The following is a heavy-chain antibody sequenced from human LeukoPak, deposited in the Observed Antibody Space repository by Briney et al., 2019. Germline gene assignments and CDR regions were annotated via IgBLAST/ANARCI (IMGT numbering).Heavy chain of an antibody. CDR3: ARSRRKAYCGGDCYPHFDY. D-gene: IGHD2-21*02. Sequence: SETLSLTCTVSGYSISSGYYWGWIRQPPGKRLEWIGSIYHSGSTYYNPSLKSRVTISVDTSKNQFSLKLSSVTAADTAVYYCARSRRKAYCGGDCYPHFDYWGQGTLVTVSS. V-gene: IGHV4-38-2*02. J-gene: IGHJ4*02. CDR2: IYHSGST. CDR1: GYSISSGYY.